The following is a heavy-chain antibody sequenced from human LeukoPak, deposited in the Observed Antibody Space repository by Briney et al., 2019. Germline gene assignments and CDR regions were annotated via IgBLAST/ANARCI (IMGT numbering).Heavy chain of an antibody. J-gene: IGHJ4*02. CDR3: ARGGYDFGS. D-gene: IGHD5-12*01. Sequence: SQTLSLTCAISGDSVFGGSAAWNWIRQSPSRGLEWLGRTYYRSKWYNEYAISLKGRITVNPDTSKNQFSLHLNSVTPEDTAMYYCARGGYDFGSWGQGTLVTVSS. CDR1: GDSVFGGSAA. CDR2: TYYRSKWYN. V-gene: IGHV6-1*01.